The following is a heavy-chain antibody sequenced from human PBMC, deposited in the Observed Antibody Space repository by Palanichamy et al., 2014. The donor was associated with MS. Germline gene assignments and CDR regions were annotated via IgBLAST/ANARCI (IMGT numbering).Heavy chain of an antibody. CDR1: GFIFSSYW. Sequence: EVQLVESGGGLVQPGGSLRLSCAASGFIFSSYWMHWVRQAPRKGLVWVSRINSDGSSTTYADSVKGRLTISRDNAKNTLYLQMNSLRAEDTAVYYYARGGYYYYGMDVRGQGTTVTVSS. CDR2: INSDGSST. J-gene: IGHJ6*02. V-gene: IGHV3-74*01. D-gene: IGHD3-10*01. CDR3: ARGGYYYYGMDV.